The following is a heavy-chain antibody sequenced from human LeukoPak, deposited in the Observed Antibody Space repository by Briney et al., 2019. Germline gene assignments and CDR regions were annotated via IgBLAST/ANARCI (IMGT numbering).Heavy chain of an antibody. CDR3: AKSLESLYYDSTNDAFDI. D-gene: IGHD3-22*01. V-gene: IGHV3-43*02. CDR2: ISGDGGST. Sequence: GGSLRLSCAASGFTFDDYAMHWVRQAPGKGLEWVSLISGDGGSTYYADSVKGRFTISRDNSKNSLYLQMNSLRTEDTALYYCAKSLESLYYDSTNDAFDIWGQGTMVTVSS. J-gene: IGHJ3*02. CDR1: GFTFDDYA.